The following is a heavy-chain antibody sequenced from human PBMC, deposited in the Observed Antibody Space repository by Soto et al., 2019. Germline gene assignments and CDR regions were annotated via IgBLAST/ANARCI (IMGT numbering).Heavy chain of an antibody. CDR2: IYPGDSDT. Sequence: EVQLVQSGAEVKKPGESLKISCKGSGYSFTSYCIVWVRQMPGKGLEWMGIIYPGDSDTRYSPSFQGQGTISADKSISTACLQWSSLKASDTGMSYCARRGVGAIVTGHPDYWGQGTLVTVSS. V-gene: IGHV5-51*03. J-gene: IGHJ4*02. CDR3: ARRGVGAIVTGHPDY. D-gene: IGHD3-9*01. CDR1: GYSFTSYC.